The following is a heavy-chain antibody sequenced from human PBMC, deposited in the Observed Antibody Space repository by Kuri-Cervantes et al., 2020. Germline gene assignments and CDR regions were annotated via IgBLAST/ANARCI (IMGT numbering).Heavy chain of an antibody. CDR3: ARIVGALHAFDI. D-gene: IGHD1-26*01. V-gene: IGHV4-31*03. Sequence: LRLSCTVSGGSISSGGYYWSWIRQHPGKGLEWIGYIYYSGSTYYNPSLKSRVTMSVDTSKNQFSLKLSSVTAADTAVYYCARIVGALHAFDIWGQGTMVTVSS. J-gene: IGHJ3*02. CDR1: GGSISSGGYY. CDR2: IYYSGST.